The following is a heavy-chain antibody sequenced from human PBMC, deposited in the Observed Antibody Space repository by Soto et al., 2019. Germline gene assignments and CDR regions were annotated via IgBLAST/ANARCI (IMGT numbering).Heavy chain of an antibody. CDR2: IRWNSGSI. V-gene: IGHV3-9*01. J-gene: IGHJ3*02. CDR1: GFTFDDYA. CDR3: AKAGYCISTSCSRHAFDI. D-gene: IGHD2-2*03. Sequence: EVQLVESGGGLVQPGRSLRLSCAASGFTFDDYAMHWVRQAPGKGLEWVSGIRWNSGSIGYADSVKGRFTISRDNAKNSLYLQMNSLRAEDTALYYCAKAGYCISTSCSRHAFDIWGQGTMVTVSS.